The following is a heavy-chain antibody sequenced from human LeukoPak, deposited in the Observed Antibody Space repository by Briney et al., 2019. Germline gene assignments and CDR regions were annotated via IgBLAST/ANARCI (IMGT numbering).Heavy chain of an antibody. D-gene: IGHD3-22*01. CDR3: ARGTPTPTDYSSGYLGAFDI. Sequence: GGSLRLSCVASGFTFSNYWMSWVRQAPGKGLEWVANIKQDGSENYYVDSVKGRFTISRDNAKNSLYLQMNSLRAEDTAVYYCARGTPTPTDYSSGYLGAFDIWGQGTMVTVSS. CDR2: IKQDGSEN. J-gene: IGHJ3*02. CDR1: GFTFSNYW. V-gene: IGHV3-7*01.